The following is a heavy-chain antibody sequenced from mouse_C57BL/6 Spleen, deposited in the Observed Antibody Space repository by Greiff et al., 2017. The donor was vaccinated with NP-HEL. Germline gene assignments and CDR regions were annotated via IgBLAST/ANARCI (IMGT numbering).Heavy chain of an antibody. Sequence: VQLQQPGAELVRPGSSVKLSCKASGYTFTSYWMHWVKQRPIQGLEWIGNIDPSDSETHYNQKFKDKATLTVDKSSSTAYMQLSSLTSEDSAVYYCAVITTVVAPHYYAMDYWGQGTSVTVSS. V-gene: IGHV1-52*01. J-gene: IGHJ4*01. CDR2: IDPSDSET. CDR1: GYTFTSYW. D-gene: IGHD1-1*01. CDR3: AVITTVVAPHYYAMDY.